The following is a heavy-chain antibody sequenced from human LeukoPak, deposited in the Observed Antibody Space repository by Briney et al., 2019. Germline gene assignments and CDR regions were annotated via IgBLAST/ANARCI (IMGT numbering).Heavy chain of an antibody. CDR3: ARHRGSSSEFDP. CDR2: IYYSGST. J-gene: IGHJ5*02. V-gene: IGHV4-59*08. D-gene: IGHD6-6*01. CDR1: GGSISGFY. Sequence: SETLSLTCTVSGGSISGFYWSWIRQPPWKGLEWIGYIYYSGSTNYNPSLKSRVTISVDTSKNQFSLKLSSVTAADTAVYYCARHRGSSSEFDPWGQGTLVTVSS.